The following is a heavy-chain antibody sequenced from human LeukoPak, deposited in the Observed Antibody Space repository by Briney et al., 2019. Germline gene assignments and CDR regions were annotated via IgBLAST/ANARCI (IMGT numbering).Heavy chain of an antibody. J-gene: IGHJ3*02. CDR2: IYYSGST. CDR1: GGSISSYY. Sequence: SETLSLTCTVSGGSISSYYWSRIRQPPGKGLEWIGYIYYSGSTNYNPSLESRVTISIDTSKSQFSLKLSSVTAADTAVYYCARSITMIVVAPGGAFDIWGQGTMVTVSS. D-gene: IGHD3-22*01. V-gene: IGHV4-59*01. CDR3: ARSITMIVVAPGGAFDI.